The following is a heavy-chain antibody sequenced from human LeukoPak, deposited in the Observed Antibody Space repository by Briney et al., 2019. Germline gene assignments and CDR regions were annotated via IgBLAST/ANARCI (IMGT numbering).Heavy chain of an antibody. CDR2: ISGSDDTT. V-gene: IGHV3-23*01. D-gene: IGHD6-19*01. CDR3: AKSGSVWYFFDF. CDR1: EFTFSSSA. J-gene: IGHJ4*02. Sequence: GGSLRLSCAASEFTFSSSAMSWVRQAPGKGLEWVSSISGSDDTTEYADSVKGRFTISRDNSKNTLFLHMNSLRAEDTAAYYCAKSGSVWYFFDFWRQGPLVTVSS.